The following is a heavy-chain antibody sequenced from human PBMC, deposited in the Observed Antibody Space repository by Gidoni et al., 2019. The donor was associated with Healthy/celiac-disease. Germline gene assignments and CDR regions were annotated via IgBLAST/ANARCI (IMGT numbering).Heavy chain of an antibody. D-gene: IGHD4-17*01. CDR3: ARRGMTTVYGY. J-gene: IGHJ4*02. CDR2: IYPGYSDT. CDR1: GYSFTRYW. V-gene: IGHV5-51*01. Sequence: EVQLVQSGAEVKNPGESRKISCKGSGYSFTRYWLGWVRQRPGKGREWMGIIYPGYSDTRYSPSFQGQVTISADKSISTAYLQWSSLKAWDTAMYYCARRGMTTVYGYWGQGTLVTVSS.